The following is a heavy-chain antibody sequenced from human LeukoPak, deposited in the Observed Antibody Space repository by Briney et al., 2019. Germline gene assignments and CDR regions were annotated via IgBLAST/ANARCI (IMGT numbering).Heavy chain of an antibody. Sequence: GGSLRLSCAGSGFTFSNSWMGWVRQAPGKGLEWVANVQHIGGETYYVDSVKGRFTISRDNAKNSVYLQMNSLGADDTAAYYCATYSILNAREFRYWGQGTLVTVTS. CDR3: ATYSILNAREFRY. V-gene: IGHV3-7*01. J-gene: IGHJ1*01. D-gene: IGHD4-11*01. CDR1: GFTFSNSW. CDR2: VQHIGGET.